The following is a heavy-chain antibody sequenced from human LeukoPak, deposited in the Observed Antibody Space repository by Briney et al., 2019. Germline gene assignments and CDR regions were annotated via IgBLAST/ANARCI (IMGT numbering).Heavy chain of an antibody. CDR2: INHSGST. D-gene: IGHD3-16*01. CDR3: ARALWGSFMPPYFDY. V-gene: IGHV4-34*01. CDR1: GGSFSGYY. Sequence: SETLSLTCAVYGGSFSGYYWSWIRQPPGKGLEWIGEINHSGSTYYNPSLKSRVTISVDTSKNQFSLKLSSVTAADTAVYYCARALWGSFMPPYFDYWGQGTLVTVSS. J-gene: IGHJ4*02.